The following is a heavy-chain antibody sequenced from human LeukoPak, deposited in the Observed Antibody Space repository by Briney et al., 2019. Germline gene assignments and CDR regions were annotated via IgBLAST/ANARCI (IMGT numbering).Heavy chain of an antibody. CDR2: IYHSGST. CDR3: ARGGDIVVVPAARSWFDP. Sequence: SETLSLTCTVSGYSISSGYYWGWIRQPPGKGLEWIGSIYHSGSTYYNPSLKSRVTISVDTSKNQFSLKLSSVTAADTAVYYCARGGDIVVVPAARSWFDPWGQGTLVTVSS. V-gene: IGHV4-38-2*02. D-gene: IGHD2-2*01. CDR1: GYSISSGYY. J-gene: IGHJ5*02.